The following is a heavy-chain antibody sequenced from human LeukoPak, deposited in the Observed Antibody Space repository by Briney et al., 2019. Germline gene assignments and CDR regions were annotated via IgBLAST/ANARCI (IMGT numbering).Heavy chain of an antibody. V-gene: IGHV4-59*01. CDR3: ARGAGYYDSSGYGDAFDI. J-gene: IGHJ3*02. CDR1: GGSISSYS. Sequence: SETLSLTCTVSGGSISSYSWSWIRQPPGKGLEWIGYIYYSGSNNYHPSFKGRVTISVDTCKNQFSLRRSSVTAADTAVYYCARGAGYYDSSGYGDAFDIWGQGTMVTVSS. D-gene: IGHD3-22*01. CDR2: IYYSGSN.